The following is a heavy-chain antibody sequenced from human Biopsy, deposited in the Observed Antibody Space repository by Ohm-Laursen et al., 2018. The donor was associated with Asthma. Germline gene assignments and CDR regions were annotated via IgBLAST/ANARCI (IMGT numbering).Heavy chain of an antibody. CDR2: IYSGGTS. CDR3: ARGDSSGWSQYYFDY. CDR1: GFAVSRDY. J-gene: IGHJ4*02. Sequence: SLRLSCAASGFAVSRDYMFWVRQAPGKGLEWVSVIYSGGTSHTADSVKGRFTISRDNSKHTMYLQMHSLRAEDTAVYYCARGDSSGWSQYYFDYWGQGTLVTVSS. D-gene: IGHD6-19*01. V-gene: IGHV3-53*01.